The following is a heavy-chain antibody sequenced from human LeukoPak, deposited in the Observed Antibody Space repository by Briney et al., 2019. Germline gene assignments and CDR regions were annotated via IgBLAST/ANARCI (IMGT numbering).Heavy chain of an antibody. V-gene: IGHV3-7*01. Sequence: PGGSLRLSCAASGFTFSSYWMHWVRQAPGKGLEWGANIKQDGSEKYYVDSVKGRFTISRDNAKNSLYLQIISLRAEDTAVYYCARVPGGRSGYYRDWGQGTLVTVSS. D-gene: IGHD3-22*01. CDR3: ARVPGGRSGYYRD. CDR1: GFTFSSYW. J-gene: IGHJ4*02. CDR2: IKQDGSEK.